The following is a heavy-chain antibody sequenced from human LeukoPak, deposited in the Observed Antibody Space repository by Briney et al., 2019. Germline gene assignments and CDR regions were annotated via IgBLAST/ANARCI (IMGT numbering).Heavy chain of an antibody. CDR3: ARGKTIGYSSSWYGRGVFDI. CDR1: GGSFSGYY. D-gene: IGHD6-13*01. CDR2: INHSGST. J-gene: IGHJ3*02. V-gene: IGHV4-34*01. Sequence: SETLSLTCAVYGGSFSGYYWSWIRQPPGKGLEWIGEINHSGSTNYNPSLKSRVTISVDTSKNQFSLKLSSVTAADTAVYYCARGKTIGYSSSWYGRGVFDIWGQGTMVTVSS.